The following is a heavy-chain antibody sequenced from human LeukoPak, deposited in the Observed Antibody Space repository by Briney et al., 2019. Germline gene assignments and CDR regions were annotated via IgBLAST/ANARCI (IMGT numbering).Heavy chain of an antibody. CDR3: AKGGNYYYYYGMDV. CDR2: IRYDGSNK. D-gene: IGHD1-26*01. V-gene: IGHV3-30*02. CDR1: GFTFSSYG. J-gene: IGHJ6*02. Sequence: GGSLRLSCAASGFTFSSYGMRWVRQAPGKGLEWVAFIRYDGSNKYYADSVKGRFTISRDNSKNTLYLQMNSLRAEDTAVYYCAKGGNYYYYYGMDVWGQGTTVTVSS.